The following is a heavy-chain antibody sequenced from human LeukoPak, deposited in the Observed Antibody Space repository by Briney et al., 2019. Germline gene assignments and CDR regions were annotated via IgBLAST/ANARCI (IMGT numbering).Heavy chain of an antibody. J-gene: IGHJ6*02. CDR1: GFTFSSYW. V-gene: IGHV3-7*01. CDR3: ARDRLYYGMDV. D-gene: IGHD2-21*02. Sequence: GGSLRLSCAASGFTFSSYWMSWVRQAPGKGLEWVASIKHDGSETYYVDSVKGRFTISRDNAENSLYLQMNSLRAEDTAVYYCARDRLYYGMDVWGQGTTVTVSS. CDR2: IKHDGSET.